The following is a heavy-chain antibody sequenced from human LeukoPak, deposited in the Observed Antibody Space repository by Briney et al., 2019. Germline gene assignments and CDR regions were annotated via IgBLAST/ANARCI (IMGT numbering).Heavy chain of an antibody. CDR3: ARGGYYDFWSGYYTGSDFDY. D-gene: IGHD3-3*01. Sequence: SETLSLTCTVSGDPISSSRYYWGWIRQPPGKGLEWIEEFNHSGSTNYNPSLKSRVTISVDTSKSQFSLKLSSVTAADTAVYYCARGGYYDFWSGYYTGSDFDYGGQGTLVTVSS. CDR1: GDPISSSRYY. J-gene: IGHJ4*02. CDR2: FNHSGST. V-gene: IGHV4-39*07.